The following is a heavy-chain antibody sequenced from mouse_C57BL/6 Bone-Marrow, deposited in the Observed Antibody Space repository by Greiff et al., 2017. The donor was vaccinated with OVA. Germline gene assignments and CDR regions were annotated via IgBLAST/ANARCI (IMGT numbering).Heavy chain of an antibody. CDR3: ARWFDYYGSSYWYFDV. D-gene: IGHD1-1*01. CDR2: IDPSDSYT. CDR1: GYTFTSYW. V-gene: IGHV1-69*01. J-gene: IGHJ1*03. Sequence: QVQLQQPGAELVMPGASVKLSCKASGYTFTSYWMHWVKQRPGQGLEWIGEIDPSDSYTNYNQKFKGKSTLTVDKSSSTAYMQLSSLTSEDSAVYYCARWFDYYGSSYWYFDVWGTGTTVTVSS.